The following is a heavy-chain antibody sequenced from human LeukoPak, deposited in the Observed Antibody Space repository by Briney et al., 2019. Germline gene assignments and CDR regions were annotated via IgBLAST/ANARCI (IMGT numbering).Heavy chain of an antibody. CDR3: ARGLERRDAFDI. CDR2: INPNSGGT. CDR1: GYTFTGYY. J-gene: IGHJ3*02. Sequence: ASVKVSCKASGYTFTGYYMHWVRQAPGQGLEWMGWINPNSGGTNYAQKFQGRVTMTRDTSISTAYMELSRRRSDDTAVYYCARGLERRDAFDIWGQGTMVTVSS. V-gene: IGHV1-2*02. D-gene: IGHD1-1*01.